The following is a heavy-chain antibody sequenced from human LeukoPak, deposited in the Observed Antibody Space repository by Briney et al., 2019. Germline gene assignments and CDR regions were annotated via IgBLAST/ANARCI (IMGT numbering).Heavy chain of an antibody. CDR2: MNPNSGNT. J-gene: IGHJ5*02. D-gene: IGHD2-2*01. V-gene: IGHV1-8*01. CDR3: ARGSGYKLLSWFDP. Sequence: ASVKVSCKASGYTFTSYDINWVRQAPGQGLEWMGWMNPNSGNTGYAQKFQGRVTMTRNTSISTAYMELSSLRSEDTAVYYCARGSGYKLLSWFDPWGQGTLVTVSS. CDR1: GYTFTSYD.